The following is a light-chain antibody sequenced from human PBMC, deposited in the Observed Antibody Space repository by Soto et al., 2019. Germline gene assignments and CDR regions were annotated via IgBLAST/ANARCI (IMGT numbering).Light chain of an antibody. CDR2: GGS. V-gene: IGKV3-15*01. Sequence: EIVMTQSPATLSVSPGESATLSCGASQSVSSKLAWYQQKPGQAPRLLIYGGSTRASGIPARFSGSGSGTEFTLTISSLQSEDFVVYYCQQHNNWPYTFGQGTRLEIK. CDR3: QQHNNWPYT. J-gene: IGKJ2*01. CDR1: QSVSSK.